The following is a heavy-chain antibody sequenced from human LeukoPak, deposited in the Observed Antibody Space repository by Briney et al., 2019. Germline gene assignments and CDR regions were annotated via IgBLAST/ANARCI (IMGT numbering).Heavy chain of an antibody. V-gene: IGHV3-74*01. D-gene: IGHD3-3*01. CDR3: AREDHYYDFWSGYFPVFDY. J-gene: IGHJ4*02. CDR2: INSDGSNT. Sequence: PGGSLRLSCAASGFTFSSYWMHWVRQAPGKGLVWVSRINSDGSNTTYADSVKGRFTISRDNAKNPLYLQMNSLRAEDTAVYYCAREDHYYDFWSGYFPVFDYWGQGTLVTVSS. CDR1: GFTFSSYW.